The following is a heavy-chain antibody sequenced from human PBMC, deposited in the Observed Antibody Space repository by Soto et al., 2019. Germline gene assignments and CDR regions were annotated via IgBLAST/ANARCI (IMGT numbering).Heavy chain of an antibody. Sequence: PGESLKISCKGSGYSFTSYWIGWVRQMPGKGLEWMGIIYPGDSDTRYSPSFQGQVTVSADKSISTAYLQWSSLKASDTAMYYCAIYCSGGSCYYKNWFDPWGQGTLVTVSS. CDR2: IYPGDSDT. J-gene: IGHJ5*02. CDR3: AIYCSGGSCYYKNWFDP. CDR1: GYSFTSYW. V-gene: IGHV5-51*01. D-gene: IGHD2-15*01.